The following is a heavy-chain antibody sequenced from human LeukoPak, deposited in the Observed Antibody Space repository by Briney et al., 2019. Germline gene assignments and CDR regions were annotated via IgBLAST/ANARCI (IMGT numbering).Heavy chain of an antibody. CDR1: GYTFTNYD. CDR3: ARGTPIHSYGPRWRKEARGTFDY. CDR2: IIPILGIA. J-gene: IGHJ4*02. Sequence: ASVKVSCKASGYTFTNYDISWVRQAPGQGLEWMGRIIPILGIANYAQKFQGRVTITTDRSTSTAYMELSSLRSEDTAVYYCARGTPIHSYGPRWRKEARGTFDYWGQGTLVTVSS. D-gene: IGHD5-18*01. V-gene: IGHV1-69*04.